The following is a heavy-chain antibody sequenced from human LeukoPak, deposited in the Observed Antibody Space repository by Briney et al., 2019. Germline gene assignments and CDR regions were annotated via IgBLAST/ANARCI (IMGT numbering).Heavy chain of an antibody. V-gene: IGHV4-59*01. J-gene: IGHJ4*02. CDR3: ARWHSHGRYFDY. CDR2: TSDSGGHT. D-gene: IGHD2-21*01. Sequence: SXXLSLTCTVSGGSISGYYWNWIRQPPGQGLEWIGYTSDSGGHTDYKPSLKSRVAISVDTSKNQFSLKLTSATAADTAVYYCARWHSHGRYFDYWGQGALVTVSS. CDR1: GGSISGYY.